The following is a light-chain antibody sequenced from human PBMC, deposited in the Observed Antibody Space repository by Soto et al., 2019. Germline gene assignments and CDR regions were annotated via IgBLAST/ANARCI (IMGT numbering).Light chain of an antibody. V-gene: IGKV1-9*01. Sequence: DILLTQSQSFLSASVGDRVTITCRARQGISNDLAWYQQKPGKGPKLLVYAASTLQSGVPSRFSGSGSGTEFTLTISSLQPEDFATYYCGQLYSRPYTFGPGTQVDIK. CDR3: GQLYSRPYT. CDR2: AAS. J-gene: IGKJ3*01. CDR1: QGISND.